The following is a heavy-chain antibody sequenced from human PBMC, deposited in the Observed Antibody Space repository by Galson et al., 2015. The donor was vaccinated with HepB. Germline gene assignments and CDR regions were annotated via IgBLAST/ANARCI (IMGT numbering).Heavy chain of an antibody. CDR2: IIPIYATT. CDR1: GDTFRNFV. Sequence: SVKVSCKASGDTFRNFVISWVRQAPGQGLEWMGGIIPIYATTHYPQKFQGRVTITADESTNTAYMELSSLISDDTAVYYCAVGVLSVFCSSSNCYADYWGQGTLVTVSS. J-gene: IGHJ4*02. V-gene: IGHV1-69*13. D-gene: IGHD2-2*01. CDR3: AVGVLSVFCSSSNCYADY.